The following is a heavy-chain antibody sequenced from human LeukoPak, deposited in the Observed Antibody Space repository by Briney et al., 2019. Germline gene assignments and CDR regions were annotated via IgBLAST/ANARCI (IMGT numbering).Heavy chain of an antibody. Sequence: SETLSLTCAVSGGSTSRYYWNWIRQPPGEGLEWIAYVNYRGATNYNPSLKSRATISADTSKKQFSLKLSSVTAADTAVYYCASGSHNWFDPWGQGILVTVSS. CDR2: VNYRGAT. J-gene: IGHJ5*02. CDR1: GGSTSRYY. V-gene: IGHV4-59*01. CDR3: ASGSHNWFDP.